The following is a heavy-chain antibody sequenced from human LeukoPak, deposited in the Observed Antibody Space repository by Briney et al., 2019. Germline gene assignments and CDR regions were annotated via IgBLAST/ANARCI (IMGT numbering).Heavy chain of an antibody. CDR2: IFYSGGT. J-gene: IGHJ4*02. CDR3: ARGRARDGSYPSLHS. Sequence: SETLSLTCSVSGDSISSYYWTWVRQSPGKGLEWIGYIFYSGGTNYSPSLKSRGTISVDTSNNQFSLQLRSVTAADTAIYYCARGRARDGSYPSLHSSGQGTLVTVSS. D-gene: IGHD3-16*02. CDR1: GDSISSYY. V-gene: IGHV4-59*01.